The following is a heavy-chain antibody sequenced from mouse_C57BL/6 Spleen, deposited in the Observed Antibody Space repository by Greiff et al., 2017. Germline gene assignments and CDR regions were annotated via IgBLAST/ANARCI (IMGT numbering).Heavy chain of an antibody. J-gene: IGHJ2*01. D-gene: IGHD1-1*01. CDR3: ARSYYGSSYFDY. CDR1: GYTFTRYW. CDR2: INPSNGGN. V-gene: IGHV1-53*01. Sequence: VQLQQPGTELVKPGASVKLSCKASGYTFTRYWMHWVKQRPGQGLEWIGNINPSNGGNNYNEKFKSKATLTVDKSSSTAYMQLSSLTSEDSAVYYCARSYYGSSYFDYWGQGTTLTVSS.